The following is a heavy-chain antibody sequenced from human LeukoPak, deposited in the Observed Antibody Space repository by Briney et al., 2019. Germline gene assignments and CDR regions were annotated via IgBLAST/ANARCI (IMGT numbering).Heavy chain of an antibody. V-gene: IGHV1-69*04. CDR2: IIPILGIA. CDR3: ARDNKGYCSGGSCYEFWFGP. J-gene: IGHJ5*02. D-gene: IGHD2-15*01. Sequence: SVKVSCKASGGTFSSYAISWVRQAPGQGLEWMGRIIPILGIANYAQKFQGRVTITADKSTSTAYMELSSLRSEDTAVYYCARDNKGYCSGGSCYEFWFGPWGQGTLVTVSS. CDR1: GGTFSSYA.